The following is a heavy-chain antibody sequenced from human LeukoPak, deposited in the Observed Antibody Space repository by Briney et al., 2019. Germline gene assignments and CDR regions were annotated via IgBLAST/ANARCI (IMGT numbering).Heavy chain of an antibody. V-gene: IGHV1-46*01. CDR3: ARVAVSYYYGSGTMGGFDY. D-gene: IGHD3-10*01. CDR1: GYTFTSFY. Sequence: ASVKVSCKASGYTFTSFYMHWVRQAPGQGLEWMGIFNPSGVSTTYAQKFQGRVTMTRDTSTNTVYMELSRLRSDDTAVYYCARVAVSYYYGSGTMGGFDYWGQGTLVTVSS. J-gene: IGHJ4*02. CDR2: FNPSGVST.